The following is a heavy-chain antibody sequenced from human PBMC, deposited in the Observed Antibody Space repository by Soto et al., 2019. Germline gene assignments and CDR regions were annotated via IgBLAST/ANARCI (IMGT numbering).Heavy chain of an antibody. V-gene: IGHV6-1*01. CDR2: TYYRSKWYN. D-gene: IGHD3-22*01. CDR1: GDSVSSNSAA. Sequence: SPTLSLTCAISGDSVSSNSAAWNWIRQSPSRGLEWLGRTYYRSKWYNDYAVSVKSRITINPDTSKNQFSLQLNSVTPEDTAVYYCARDLYYYDSSGLLPSYGMDVWGQGTTVTVSS. J-gene: IGHJ6*02. CDR3: ARDLYYYDSSGLLPSYGMDV.